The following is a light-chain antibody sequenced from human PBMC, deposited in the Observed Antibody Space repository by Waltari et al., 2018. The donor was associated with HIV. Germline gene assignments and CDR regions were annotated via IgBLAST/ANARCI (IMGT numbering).Light chain of an antibody. Sequence: IVLTQSPAPLSFPPGESATLSCRASQCVSSYLAWYQQKPGQAPRLLIYDASNRATGIPARFSGSGSGTDFTLTISSLEPEDFAVYYCQQRSNWPRTFGQGTKVEIK. CDR2: DAS. CDR1: QCVSSY. V-gene: IGKV3-11*01. CDR3: QQRSNWPRT. J-gene: IGKJ1*01.